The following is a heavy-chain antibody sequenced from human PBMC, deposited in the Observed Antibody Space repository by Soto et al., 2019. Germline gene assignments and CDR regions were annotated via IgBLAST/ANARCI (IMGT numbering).Heavy chain of an antibody. V-gene: IGHV3-21*01. Sequence: GGSLRLSCAASGFTFSTYSMNWVRQAPGKGLEWVSSISSSSTYIYYADSVRGRFTISRDNAKNSLYLQLNSLRAEDTAVYYCARESADRKSWFDPWGQGTLVTVSS. CDR1: GFTFSTYS. CDR2: ISSSSTYI. J-gene: IGHJ5*02. CDR3: ARESADRKSWFDP.